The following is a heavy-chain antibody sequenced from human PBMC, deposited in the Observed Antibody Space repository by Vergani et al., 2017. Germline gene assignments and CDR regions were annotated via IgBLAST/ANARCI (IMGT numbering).Heavy chain of an antibody. Sequence: QVQLQQWGAGLLKPSETLSLTCAVYGGSFSGYYWSWIRQPPGKGLEWIGEINHSGSTNYNPSLKSRVTISVDTSKNQFSLKLSSVTAADTAVYYCARGPKINSSGYKYWGQGTLVTVSS. V-gene: IGHV4-34*01. CDR1: GGSFSGYY. CDR3: ARGPKINSSGYKY. D-gene: IGHD3-22*01. CDR2: INHSGST. J-gene: IGHJ4*02.